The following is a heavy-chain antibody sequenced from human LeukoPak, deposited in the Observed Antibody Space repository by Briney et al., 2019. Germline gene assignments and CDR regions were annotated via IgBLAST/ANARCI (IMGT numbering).Heavy chain of an antibody. CDR3: ARQRDYYDSSGHYTPPPDY. J-gene: IGHJ4*02. V-gene: IGHV5-51*01. CDR2: IYPGDSDT. CDR1: GYSSTSYW. D-gene: IGHD3-22*01. Sequence: GESLKISCKGSGYSSTSYWIGWVRQMPGKGLEWMGIIYPGDSDTRYSPSFQGQVTISADKSISTAYLQWSSLKASDTAMYYCARQRDYYDSSGHYTPPPDYWGQGTLVTVSS.